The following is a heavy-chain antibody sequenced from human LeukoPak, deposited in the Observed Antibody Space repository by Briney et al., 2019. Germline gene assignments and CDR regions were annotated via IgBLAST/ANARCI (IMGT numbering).Heavy chain of an antibody. CDR3: ARVDSSGYLFFVY. V-gene: IGHV4-34*01. J-gene: IGHJ4*02. D-gene: IGHD3-22*01. Sequence: SETLSLTCAVYGGSFSGYYWSWIRQPPGKGLEWIGEINHSGSTNYNPSLKSRVTISVDTSKKQFSLKLSSVTAADTAVYYCARVDSSGYLFFVYWGQGTLVTVSS. CDR1: GGSFSGYY. CDR2: INHSGST.